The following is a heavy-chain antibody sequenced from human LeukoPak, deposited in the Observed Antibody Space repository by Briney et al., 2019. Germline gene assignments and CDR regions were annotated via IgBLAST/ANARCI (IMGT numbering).Heavy chain of an antibody. Sequence: ASVKVSCKASGYTFTDYHIYWVRQAPGQGLEWMGYINPNSGDTKYGQRFQGRVTISRDTSIRTAYMELSSLRSDDTAVYYCARITGFYLGQGTLVTVSS. CDR2: INPNSGDT. D-gene: IGHD1-14*01. CDR1: GYTFTDYH. J-gene: IGHJ4*02. CDR3: ARITGFY. V-gene: IGHV1-2*02.